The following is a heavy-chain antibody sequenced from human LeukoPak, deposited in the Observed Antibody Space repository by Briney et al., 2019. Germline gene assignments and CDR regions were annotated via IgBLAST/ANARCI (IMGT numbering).Heavy chain of an antibody. Sequence: PSETLSLTCTVSGSSISSGDYYWSWIRQPPGKGLEWIGYIYYSGSTYYNPSLKSRVTISVDTSKNQFSLKLSSVTAADTAVYYCAREITSFDAFDIWGQGTMVTVSS. CDR1: GSSISSGDYY. CDR2: IYYSGST. D-gene: IGHD1-14*01. CDR3: AREITSFDAFDI. J-gene: IGHJ3*02. V-gene: IGHV4-30-4*01.